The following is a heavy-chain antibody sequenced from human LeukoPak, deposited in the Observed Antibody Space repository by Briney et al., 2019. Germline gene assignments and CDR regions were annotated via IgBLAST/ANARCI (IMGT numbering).Heavy chain of an antibody. CDR2: IYYSGST. J-gene: IGHJ6*02. CDR1: GGSISSYY. CDR3: ARHGRGYYNVMDV. V-gene: IGHV4-59*08. Sequence: SETLSLTCTVSGGSISSYYWSWIRQPPGKGLECIGYIYYSGSTNYNPSLKSRVIISVDTSKNQFSLKVSSVTAADTAVYYCARHGRGYYNVMDVWGQGTTVTVSS. D-gene: IGHD3-10*01.